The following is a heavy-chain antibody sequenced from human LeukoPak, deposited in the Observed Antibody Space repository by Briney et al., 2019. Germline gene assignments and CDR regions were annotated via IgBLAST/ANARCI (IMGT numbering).Heavy chain of an antibody. J-gene: IGHJ6*03. CDR2: IWYDGSNK. CDR3: AKGNGGYYYYLDV. CDR1: GFTFSSYG. D-gene: IGHD1-1*01. V-gene: IGHV3-33*06. Sequence: PGGSLRLSCAASGFTFSSYGMHWVRQAPGKGLEWVAVIWYDGSNKYYAGSVKGRFTISRDNSQNTLYLQVNSLRAEDTAVYYCAKGNGGYYYYLDVWGKGTTVTVSS.